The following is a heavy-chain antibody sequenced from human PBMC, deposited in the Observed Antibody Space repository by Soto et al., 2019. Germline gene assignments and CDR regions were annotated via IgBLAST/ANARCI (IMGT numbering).Heavy chain of an antibody. V-gene: IGHV3-7*03. CDR1: GFTFSSYW. CDR2: IKQDGSEK. CDR3: ARDRGGDWYYYYGMDV. J-gene: IGHJ6*02. Sequence: PGGSLRLSCAASGFTFSSYWMSWVRQAPGKGLEWVANIKQDGSEKYYVDSVKGRFTISRDNAKNSLYLQMNSLRAEDTAVYYCARDRGGDWYYYYGMDVWGQGTTVTVS. D-gene: IGHD2-21*02.